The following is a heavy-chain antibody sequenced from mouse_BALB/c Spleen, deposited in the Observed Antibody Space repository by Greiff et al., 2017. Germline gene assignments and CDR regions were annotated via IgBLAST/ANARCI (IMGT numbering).Heavy chain of an antibody. CDR3: ARSDGNYRYYAMDY. CDR1: GFTFSSFG. Sequence: EVHLVESGGGLVQPGGSRKLSCAASGFTFSSFGMHWVRQAPEKGLEWVAYISSGSSTIYYADTVKGRLTISRDNPKNTLFLQMTSLRSEDTAMYYCARSDGNYRYYAMDYWGQGTSVTVSS. D-gene: IGHD2-1*01. V-gene: IGHV5-17*02. CDR2: ISSGSSTI. J-gene: IGHJ4*01.